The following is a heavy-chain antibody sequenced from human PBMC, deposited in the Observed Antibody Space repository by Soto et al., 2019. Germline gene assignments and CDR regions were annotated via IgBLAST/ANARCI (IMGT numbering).Heavy chain of an antibody. CDR3: TRVATAVPS. CDR2: IYYRGTT. V-gene: IGHV4-59*12. Sequence: SETLSLTCSVSNGSLNFVYWSWIRQPPGKELEWIGNIYYRGTTNYNPSLQGRVTMSIDTSKNQFSLMLTSVTAADTAVYYCTRVATAVPSWGRGVLVTVSS. CDR1: NGSLNFVY. J-gene: IGHJ5*02. D-gene: IGHD5-18*01.